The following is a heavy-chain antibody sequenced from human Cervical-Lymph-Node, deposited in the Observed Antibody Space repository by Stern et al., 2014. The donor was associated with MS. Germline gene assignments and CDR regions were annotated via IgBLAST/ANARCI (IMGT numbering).Heavy chain of an antibody. CDR2: VYYSGRT. CDR3: ARESSLRSLDP. CDR1: GGLISSGGYF. V-gene: IGHV4-31*03. D-gene: IGHD2-2*01. J-gene: IGHJ5*02. Sequence: QLQLQESGPGLVRPSQTLSLTCSVSGGLISSGGYFWSWIRQHPGKGLAWVGNVYYSGRTNYNPSLNSRLTISLDTSKNQFFLKLTSVTAADTAVYYCARESSLRSLDPWGQGTLVTVSS.